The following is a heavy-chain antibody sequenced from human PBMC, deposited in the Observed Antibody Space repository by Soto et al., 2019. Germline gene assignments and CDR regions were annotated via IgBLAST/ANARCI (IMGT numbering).Heavy chain of an antibody. CDR3: ARMFHCSGGTCPFDY. D-gene: IGHD2-15*01. V-gene: IGHV2-70*04. J-gene: IGHJ4*02. CDR1: GFSLSTSGMR. Sequence: ASSPTLVNPTQTLTLTCTFSGFSLSTSGMRVSWIRQPPGKALEWLARIDWDDDKFYNTSLKTRLTISKDSSKNQVVLTMTNMDPVDTATYYCARMFHCSGGTCPFDYWGQGALVTVSS. CDR2: IDWDDDK.